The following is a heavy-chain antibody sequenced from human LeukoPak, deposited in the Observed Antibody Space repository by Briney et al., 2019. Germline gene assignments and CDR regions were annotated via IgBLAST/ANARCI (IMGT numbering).Heavy chain of an antibody. J-gene: IGHJ4*02. Sequence: SETLSLTCAVYGESSFSSYYWSWIRQTPGGALEWIGEINHSGYTNYNPSLKSRVTLSIDTSKNQFSLRLNSVTAADTAVCYCSRQVVGNDYWGQGTLVTVSS. CDR1: GESSFSSYY. D-gene: IGHD3-22*01. CDR3: SRQVVGNDY. V-gene: IGHV4-34*01. CDR2: INHSGYT.